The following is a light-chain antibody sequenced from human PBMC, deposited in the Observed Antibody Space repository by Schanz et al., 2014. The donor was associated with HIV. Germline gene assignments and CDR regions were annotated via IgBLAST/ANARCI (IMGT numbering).Light chain of an antibody. V-gene: IGLV2-14*02. Sequence: QSVLTQPPSVSGAPGQRVTISCTGTSSDVGSYNLVSWYQQHPGKAPKLMIYEVSKRPSGVSNRFSGSKSGNTASLTVSGLQAEDEADYYCSSFAGNNKLLFGGGTKLTVL. J-gene: IGLJ2*01. CDR3: SSFAGNNKLL. CDR2: EVS. CDR1: SSDVGSYNL.